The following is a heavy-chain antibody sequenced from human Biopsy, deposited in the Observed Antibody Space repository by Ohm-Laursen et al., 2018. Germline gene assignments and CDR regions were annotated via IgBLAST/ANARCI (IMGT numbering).Heavy chain of an antibody. CDR2: VYNGGIT. V-gene: IGHV4-59*01. J-gene: IGHJ5*02. CDR3: ARTPRDSFWSGSYKRGLWFDP. Sequence: GTLSLTCSVSGGSIISYYWTWIRQPPGKGLGWIGHVYNGGITNYNPSLKSRVTISKDTSKNQFSLQVNSVTAADTAVYYCARTPRDSFWSGSYKRGLWFDPWGQGTLVIASS. D-gene: IGHD3-3*01. CDR1: GGSIISYY.